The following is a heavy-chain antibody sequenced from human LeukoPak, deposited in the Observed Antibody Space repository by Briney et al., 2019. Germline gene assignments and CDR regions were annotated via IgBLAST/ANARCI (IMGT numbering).Heavy chain of an antibody. CDR1: GFTFSNYF. CDR2: INSDGTST. Sequence: PGGSLRLSCAASGFTFSNYFMHWVRQAPGKGLVWVSRINSDGTSTMYADSVKGRFSISSDNAKNTLYLQMNSLRDEDTAVYYCARRVDATRWFDPWGQGTLVTVSS. D-gene: IGHD2-15*01. CDR3: ARRVDATRWFDP. V-gene: IGHV3-74*03. J-gene: IGHJ5*02.